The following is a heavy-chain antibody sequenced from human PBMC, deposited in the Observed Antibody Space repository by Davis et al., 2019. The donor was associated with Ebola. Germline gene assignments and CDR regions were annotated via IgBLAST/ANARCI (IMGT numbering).Heavy chain of an antibody. CDR2: LYHSGST. J-gene: IGHJ4*02. V-gene: IGHV4-4*02. D-gene: IGHD6-19*01. CDR3: ARGAVAGLPFDY. CDR1: CGSISSSNW. Sequence: SDTLSLTCTVSCGSISSSNWWSWVRPPPGKGLEWIGELYHSGSTTYNPSLKSRVTITVDTSKNQFSLKLSSVTAADTAVYYCARGAVAGLPFDYWGQGTLVTVSS.